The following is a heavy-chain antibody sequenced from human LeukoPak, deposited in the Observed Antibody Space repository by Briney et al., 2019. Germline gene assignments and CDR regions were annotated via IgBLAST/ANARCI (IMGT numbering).Heavy chain of an antibody. CDR1: GFTFSSYG. CDR2: IWYDESNK. CDR3: ARHYCGGDCYFDC. V-gene: IGHV3-33*01. Sequence: PGGSLRLSCAASGFTFSSYGMHWVRQAPGKGLEWVALIWYDESNKYYADSVKGRFTISRDNSKNTLYLQMNSLRAGDTAVYYCARHYCGGDCYFDCWGQGTLVTVSS. D-gene: IGHD2-21*02. J-gene: IGHJ4*02.